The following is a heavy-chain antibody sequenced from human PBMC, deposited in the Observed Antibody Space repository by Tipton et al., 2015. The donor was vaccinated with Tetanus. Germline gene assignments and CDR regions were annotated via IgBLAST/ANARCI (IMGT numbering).Heavy chain of an antibody. CDR2: IYYSGST. CDR3: AKLKSRGDSSAIEH. D-gene: IGHD2-21*02. V-gene: IGHV4-59*01. Sequence: TLSLTCTVSGGSISSYYWSWIRQPPGKGLEWIGYIYYSGSTNYNPSLKSRVTISVDTSKNQFSLKLSSVTAADTAVYYCAKLKSRGDSSAIEHWGQGTLVTVSS. J-gene: IGHJ4*02. CDR1: GGSISSYY.